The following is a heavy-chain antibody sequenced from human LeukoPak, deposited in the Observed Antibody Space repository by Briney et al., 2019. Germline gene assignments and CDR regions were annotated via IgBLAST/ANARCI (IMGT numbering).Heavy chain of an antibody. D-gene: IGHD4-17*01. V-gene: IGHV4-39*07. CDR3: ARDADYGDYVGY. Sequence: SETLSLTCTVSGGSISSSSYYWGWIRQPPGKGLEWIGSIYYSGSTYYNPSLKSRVTISVDTSKNQFSLKLSSVTAADTAVYYCARDADYGDYVGYWGQGTLVIVSS. CDR2: IYYSGST. J-gene: IGHJ4*02. CDR1: GGSISSSSYY.